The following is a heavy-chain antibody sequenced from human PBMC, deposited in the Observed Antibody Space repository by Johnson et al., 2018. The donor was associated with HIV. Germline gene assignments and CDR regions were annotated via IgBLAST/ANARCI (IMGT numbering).Heavy chain of an antibody. CDR1: GFTFSSYA. V-gene: IGHV3-30*04. CDR2: ISSDGSNK. Sequence: QVQLVESGGGVVQPGGSLRLSCPASGFTFSSYAMHWVRQAPGKGLEWVAVISSDGSNKYYADSVKGRFTISRDNSKNTLYLQMSSLRTEDAGVYYCTTEGDAFDIWGQGTMVTVSS. J-gene: IGHJ3*02. CDR3: TTEGDAFDI.